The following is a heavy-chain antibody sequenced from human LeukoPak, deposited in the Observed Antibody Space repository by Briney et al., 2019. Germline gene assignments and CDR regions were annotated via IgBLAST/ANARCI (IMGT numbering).Heavy chain of an antibody. D-gene: IGHD2-21*02. CDR3: AKERPSIVVVTANSFDY. CDR2: FSGIGGST. J-gene: IGHJ4*02. CDR1: GFTFSSHA. Sequence: QPGGSLRLSCAASGFTFSSHAMGWVRQAPGKGLEWVSTFSGIGGSTYYADSVKGRFTISRDNSKNTPYLQMNSLRAEDTAVYYCAKERPSIVVVTANSFDYWGQGTLVTVSS. V-gene: IGHV3-23*01.